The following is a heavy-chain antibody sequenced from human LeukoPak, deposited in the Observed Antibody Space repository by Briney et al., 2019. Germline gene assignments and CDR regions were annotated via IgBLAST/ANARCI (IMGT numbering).Heavy chain of an antibody. CDR2: IIPIFGTA. D-gene: IGHD1-1*01. V-gene: IGHV1-69*13. CDR1: GGTFSSYA. J-gene: IGHJ4*02. Sequence: ASVKVSCKASGGTFSSYAISWVRQAPGQGLEWMGGIIPIFGTANYAQKFQGRVTITSDESTSTAYMELSSLRSEDTAVYYYARVPSLGPEQLGDYWGQGTLVTVSS. CDR3: ARVPSLGPEQLGDY.